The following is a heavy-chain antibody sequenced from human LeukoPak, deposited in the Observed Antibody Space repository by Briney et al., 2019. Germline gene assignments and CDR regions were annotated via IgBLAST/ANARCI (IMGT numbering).Heavy chain of an antibody. CDR3: ARDRYIYGPKLRYFDY. D-gene: IGHD5-18*01. Sequence: SETLSLTCTVSGGSISSGRYYWSWIRQPAGKGLEGIGRIYTSGSTHYNPSLKSRITISVHASKNQASLKLNSGTAAETAVYYCARDRYIYGPKLRYFDYWGQGTLVTVSS. CDR1: GGSISSGRYY. J-gene: IGHJ4*02. V-gene: IGHV4-61*02. CDR2: IYTSGST.